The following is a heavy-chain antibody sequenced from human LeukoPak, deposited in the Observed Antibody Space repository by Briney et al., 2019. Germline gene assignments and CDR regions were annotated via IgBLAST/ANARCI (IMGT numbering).Heavy chain of an antibody. V-gene: IGHV4-59*01. J-gene: IGHJ6*03. CDR3: ARAVGQWLANGYYYYMDV. CDR1: GGSISSYY. CDR2: IYYSGST. Sequence: PSETLSLTRTVSGGSISSYYWSWSRQPPGKGLEWIGYIYYSGSTNYNPSLKSRVTILVDTSKNEFSLKLSSVTAADTAVYYCARAVGQWLANGYYYYMDVWGKGTTVTVSS. D-gene: IGHD6-19*01.